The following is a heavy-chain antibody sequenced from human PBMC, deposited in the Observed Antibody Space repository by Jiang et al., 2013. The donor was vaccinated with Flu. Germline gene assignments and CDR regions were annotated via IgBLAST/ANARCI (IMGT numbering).Heavy chain of an antibody. CDR3: ARVAGTGSSSYPPLDAFDI. J-gene: IGHJ3*02. V-gene: IGHV6-1*01. D-gene: IGHD6-13*01. CDR2: TYYRSKWYN. Sequence: QTLSLTCAISGDSVSSNSAAWNWIRQSPSRGLEWLGRTYYRSKWYNDYAVSVKSRITINPDTSKNQFSLQLNSVTPEDTAVYYCARVAGTGSSSYPPLDAFDIWGQGTMVTVSS. CDR1: GDSVSSNSAA.